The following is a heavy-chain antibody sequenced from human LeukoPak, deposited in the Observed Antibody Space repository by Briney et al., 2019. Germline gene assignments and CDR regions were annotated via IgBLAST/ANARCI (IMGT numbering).Heavy chain of an antibody. J-gene: IGHJ6*03. Sequence: SVKVSCKASGGTFSSYAISWVRQAPGQGLEWMGGIIPTFGTANYAQKFQGRVTITADESTSTAYMELSSLRSEDTAVYYCARALGESNYYYYYMDVWGKGTTVTVSS. V-gene: IGHV1-69*01. CDR3: ARALGESNYYYYYMDV. D-gene: IGHD3-10*01. CDR1: GGTFSSYA. CDR2: IIPTFGTA.